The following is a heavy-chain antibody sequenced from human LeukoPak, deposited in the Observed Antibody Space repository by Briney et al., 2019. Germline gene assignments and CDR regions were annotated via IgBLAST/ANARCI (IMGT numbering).Heavy chain of an antibody. CDR1: GFTFSSYW. D-gene: IGHD2-2*01. CDR2: IRSDGGST. Sequence: GGSLRLSCAASGFTFSSYWMHWARQAPGEGPVWVSRIRSDGGSTSYADSVKGRFTISRDSAKNTLYVQMNSLRAEDTAVYYCVRDQSTIPTATYALDLWGQGTTVTVSS. J-gene: IGHJ6*02. CDR3: VRDQSTIPTATYALDL. V-gene: IGHV3-74*01.